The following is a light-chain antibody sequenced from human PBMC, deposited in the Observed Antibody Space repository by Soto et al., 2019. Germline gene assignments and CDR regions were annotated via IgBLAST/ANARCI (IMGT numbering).Light chain of an antibody. CDR3: HQYGGSPYT. CDR1: HSVSSSY. V-gene: IGKV3-20*01. J-gene: IGKJ2*01. CDR2: NAA. Sequence: EIVLTQSPGTLSLSPGERASLSCRASHSVSSSYLAWYQQKPGQAPRLLIYNAAGRAPGIPDRFSGSGSGTDFTLTIRRLEPEDVAVYYCHQYGGSPYTFCQGTKLEIK.